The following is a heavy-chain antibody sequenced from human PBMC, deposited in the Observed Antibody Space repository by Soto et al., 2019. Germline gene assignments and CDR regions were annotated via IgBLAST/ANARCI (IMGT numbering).Heavy chain of an antibody. V-gene: IGHV3-33*01. CDR3: ARGQGGMDV. CDR1: GFTFSSYD. J-gene: IGHJ6*02. Sequence: QVQLVESGGGVVQPGRSLRLSCAASGFTFSSYDMHWVRQAPGKGLEWVAVIWYDGSNKYYADSVKGRFTISRDNSKNTLYLQMNSLRAEDTDVYYCARGQGGMDVWGQGTTVTVSS. CDR2: IWYDGSNK.